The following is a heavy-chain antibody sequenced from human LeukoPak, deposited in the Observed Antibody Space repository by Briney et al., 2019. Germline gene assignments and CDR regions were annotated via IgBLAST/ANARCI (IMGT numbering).Heavy chain of an antibody. CDR1: GFTFSSYS. V-gene: IGHV3-21*01. Sequence: PGGSLRLSCAVSGFTFSSYSMNWVRQAPGKGLEWVSSISSSSSYIYYADSVKGRFTISRDNAKNSLYLQMNSLRAEDTAVYYCARGQAEPGHPMVRGVHDGWFDPWGQGTLVTVSS. CDR2: ISSSSSYI. CDR3: ARGQAEPGHPMVRGVHDGWFDP. D-gene: IGHD3-10*01. J-gene: IGHJ5*02.